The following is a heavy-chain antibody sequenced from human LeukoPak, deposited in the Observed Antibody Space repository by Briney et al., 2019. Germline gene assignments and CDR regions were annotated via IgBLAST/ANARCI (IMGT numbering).Heavy chain of an antibody. D-gene: IGHD2-15*01. Sequence: SETLSLTCAVSGYSISSSYWWSWVRQPPGKGLEWIGEISHRGNTNYNPSLKSRVSTSVDKSKNQLSLKLSSVTAADTAVYYCAREAGDYSRGFDYWGQGTLVTVSS. J-gene: IGHJ4*02. CDR1: GYSISSSYW. CDR3: AREAGDYSRGFDY. V-gene: IGHV4-4*02. CDR2: ISHRGNT.